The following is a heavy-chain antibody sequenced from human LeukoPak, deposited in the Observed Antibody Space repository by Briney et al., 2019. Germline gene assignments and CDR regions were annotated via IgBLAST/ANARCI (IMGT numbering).Heavy chain of an antibody. CDR2: IAAAGDT. D-gene: IGHD1-1*01. CDR3: TRGTDGFDP. V-gene: IGHV3-13*01. Sequence: GQSLRLSCAASGFTFSAYWMHWGRQAPGEGLVWVSAIAAAGDTFYSGSVKGRFTISRENAKNSVYLQMNSLRAGDTAVYYCTRGTDGFDPWGQGTLVTVSS. CDR1: GFTFSAYW. J-gene: IGHJ5*02.